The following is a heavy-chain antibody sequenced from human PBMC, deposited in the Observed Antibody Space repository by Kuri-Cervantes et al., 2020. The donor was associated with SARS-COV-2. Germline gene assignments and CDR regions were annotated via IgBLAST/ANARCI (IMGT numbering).Heavy chain of an antibody. Sequence: GGSLRLSCAASGFTFSSYGMHWVRQAPGKGLVWVSRINPDGSYTNNADSVKGRFTLSRDNAKNMLFLQMNSLRAEDTAVYYCASIHRLWELDYAFDIWGQGTMVTVSS. CDR3: ASIHRLWELDYAFDI. J-gene: IGHJ3*02. D-gene: IGHD1-26*01. CDR1: GFTFSSYG. V-gene: IGHV3-74*01. CDR2: INPDGSYT.